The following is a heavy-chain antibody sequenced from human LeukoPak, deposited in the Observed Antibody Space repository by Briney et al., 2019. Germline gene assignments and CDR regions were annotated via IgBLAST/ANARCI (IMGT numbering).Heavy chain of an antibody. CDR2: IYYSGST. CDR1: GGSISSYY. CDR3: ARDRNLQHIVVVTAMDY. J-gene: IGHJ4*02. Sequence: SETLSLTCTVSGGSISSYYWGWIRQPPGKGLQWIGSIYYSGSTYYNPSLKSRVTISVDTSKNQFSLKLSSVTAADTAVYYCARDRNLQHIVVVTAMDYWGQGTLVTVSS. D-gene: IGHD2-21*02. V-gene: IGHV4-39*02.